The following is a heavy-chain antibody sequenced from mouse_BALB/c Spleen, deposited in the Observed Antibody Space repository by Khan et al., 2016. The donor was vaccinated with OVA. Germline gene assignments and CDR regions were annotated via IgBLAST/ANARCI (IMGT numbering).Heavy chain of an antibody. Sequence: QVQLKESGPGPVAPSQSLSITCTISGFSLTNYGVHWVRQPPGKGLEWLGVIWSDGSTTYNSALKSRLSISKDNSKSQVFLKMNSLQTDDTAMYYCARQPYYHYYIMDYWGQGTSVTVSS. J-gene: IGHJ4*01. CDR3: ARQPYYHYYIMDY. V-gene: IGHV2-6-1*01. CDR1: GFSLTNYG. CDR2: IWSDGST. D-gene: IGHD2-10*01.